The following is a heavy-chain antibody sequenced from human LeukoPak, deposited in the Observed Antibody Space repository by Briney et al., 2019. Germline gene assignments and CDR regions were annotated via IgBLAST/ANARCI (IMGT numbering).Heavy chain of an antibody. Sequence: GGSLRLSCAASGFTFSSYSMYWVRQAPGKGLEWVSSISSTGGTTYYADSVKGRFTISRDNAKKSLHLQMNSLRAEDTAVYYCARDPYGDYGDCFDYWGQGTLVTVSS. J-gene: IGHJ4*02. CDR2: ISSTGGTT. V-gene: IGHV3-48*04. D-gene: IGHD4-17*01. CDR1: GFTFSSYS. CDR3: ARDPYGDYGDCFDY.